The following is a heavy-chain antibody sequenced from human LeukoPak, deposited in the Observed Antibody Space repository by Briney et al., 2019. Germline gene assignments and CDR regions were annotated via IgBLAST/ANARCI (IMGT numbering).Heavy chain of an antibody. J-gene: IGHJ4*02. V-gene: IGHV1-69*01. Sequence: PIFGTANYAQKFQGRVTITADESTSTAYMELSSLRSEDTAVYYCARGYCSGGSCYHPNDYWGQGTLVTVSS. D-gene: IGHD2-15*01. CDR3: ARGYCSGGSCYHPNDY. CDR2: PIFGTA.